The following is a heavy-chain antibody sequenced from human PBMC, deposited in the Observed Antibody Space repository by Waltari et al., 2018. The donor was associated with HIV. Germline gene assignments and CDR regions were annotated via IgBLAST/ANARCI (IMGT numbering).Heavy chain of an antibody. Sequence: QLQLHESGPGLVKPSETLSLTCIVSGFSISRHNYYWGWIRQPPGKGLEWIGNIFYSGTTNYNPSLESRVTISIDTSKSQFSLNLDSVTAADTAIYYCARHKNRGSYFPVDFWGQGTLVAVSS. CDR3: ARHKNRGSYFPVDF. J-gene: IGHJ4*02. V-gene: IGHV4-39*07. CDR2: IFYSGTT. D-gene: IGHD1-26*01. CDR1: GFSISRHNYY.